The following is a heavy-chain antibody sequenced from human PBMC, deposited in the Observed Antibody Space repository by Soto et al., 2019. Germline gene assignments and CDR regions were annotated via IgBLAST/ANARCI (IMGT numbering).Heavy chain of an antibody. V-gene: IGHV3-21*01. CDR3: ATEIRSTGWHVH. Sequence: EVQLEESGGGLVKPGGSLRLSCAASGFTFSSYNMNWVRQAPGKGLEWVSFISSRSSEISYADSVKGRFTISRDNAKNSLYLQMNTLRAEDTALYYCATEIRSTGWHVHWGQGTLVTVSS. J-gene: IGHJ4*02. CDR1: GFTFSSYN. CDR2: ISSRSSEI. D-gene: IGHD6-19*01.